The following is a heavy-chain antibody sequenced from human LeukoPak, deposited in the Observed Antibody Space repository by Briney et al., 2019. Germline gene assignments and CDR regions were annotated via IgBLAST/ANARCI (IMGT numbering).Heavy chain of an antibody. Sequence: GESLKISCKGSGYSFTSHWIAWVRQMAGKGLEWRGIIYPDDSDTRYSPSFQGQVTISADTSISTVYIQWSSLQASDTAMYYCARALYGSSWYYLDYWGQGTLVTGSS. CDR2: IYPDDSDT. V-gene: IGHV5-51*01. D-gene: IGHD6-13*01. CDR1: GYSFTSHW. CDR3: ARALYGSSWYYLDY. J-gene: IGHJ4*02.